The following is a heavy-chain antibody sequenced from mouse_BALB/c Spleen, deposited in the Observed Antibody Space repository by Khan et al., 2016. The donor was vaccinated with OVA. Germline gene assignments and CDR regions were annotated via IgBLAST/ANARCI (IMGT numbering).Heavy chain of an antibody. J-gene: IGHJ3*01. CDR1: GYTFTSYT. CDR3: VRGGAYHRSDGWCAY. D-gene: IGHD2-14*01. V-gene: IGHV1-4*01. CDR2: INPSNDYT. Sequence: QVQLKESGAELARPGASVKMSCKASGYTFTSYTMHWVKQRPGQGLEWIGYINPSNDYTNYNQNFKDKATLIVDKSSSTAYMQLSSLTSEDSSVYYCVRGGAYHRSDGWCAYWGQGTLVTVSA.